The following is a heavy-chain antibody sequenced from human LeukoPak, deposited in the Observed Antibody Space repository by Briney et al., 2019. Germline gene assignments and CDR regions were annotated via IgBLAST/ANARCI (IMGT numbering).Heavy chain of an antibody. J-gene: IGHJ4*02. CDR1: GFTFSSQS. Sequence: GGSLRLSCSASGFTFSSQSMHWVRQAPGKGLEYVSGISTGGGSTPYADSVKGRFTISRDNAKNTLYLQMNSLRAEDTAMYYCARISLSGWANDYWGQGTLVTVSS. V-gene: IGHV3-64*04. D-gene: IGHD6-19*01. CDR2: ISTGGGST. CDR3: ARISLSGWANDY.